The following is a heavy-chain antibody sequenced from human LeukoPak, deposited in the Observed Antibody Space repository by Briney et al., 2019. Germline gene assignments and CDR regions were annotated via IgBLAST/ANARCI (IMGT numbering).Heavy chain of an antibody. CDR1: GFIFSSYS. CDR2: INSDGSNI. Sequence: GGSLRLSCAASGFIFSSYSMNWVRQAPGKGLVWVSHINSDGSNIKYADSVKGRFTISRDNAKNTLSLQMNSLRAEDTAVYYCARGSPLGGNWGQGTLVTVSS. V-gene: IGHV3-74*03. CDR3: ARGSPLGGN. J-gene: IGHJ4*02.